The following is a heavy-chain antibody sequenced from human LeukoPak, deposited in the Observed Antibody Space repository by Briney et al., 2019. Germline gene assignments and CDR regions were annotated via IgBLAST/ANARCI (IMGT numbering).Heavy chain of an antibody. CDR1: GYTFTSYY. D-gene: IGHD2-8*01. CDR3: ARADPLYIVLMVYATHLDY. CDR2: INPSGGST. V-gene: IGHV1-46*01. J-gene: IGHJ4*02. Sequence: ASVKVSCKASGYTFTSYYMHWVRQAPGQGLEWMGIINPSGGSTSYAQKFQGRVTMTRDTSTSTVYMELSSPRSEDAAVYYCARADPLYIVLMVYATHLDYWGQGTLVTVSS.